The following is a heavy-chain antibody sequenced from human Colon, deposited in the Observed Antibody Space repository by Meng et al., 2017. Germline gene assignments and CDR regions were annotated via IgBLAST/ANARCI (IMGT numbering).Heavy chain of an antibody. J-gene: IGHJ4*02. CDR3: ARNPVIPDARTFDF. CDR1: GGSINSADYY. Sequence: QVQLQASGPGVVQPSQTLSLTCTISGGSINSADYYWNWIRQSPGKGLEWLGYIHSSGNTYYTPSLKSRLTMSLDTSKNQFSLRLTSVTAADTAVYYCARNPVIPDARTFDFWGQGALVTVSS. D-gene: IGHD2-2*01. CDR2: IHSSGNT. V-gene: IGHV4-30-4*01.